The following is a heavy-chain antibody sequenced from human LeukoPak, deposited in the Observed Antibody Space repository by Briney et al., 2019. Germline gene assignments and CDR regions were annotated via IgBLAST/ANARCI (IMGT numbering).Heavy chain of an antibody. V-gene: IGHV3-48*03. CDR3: ARVGGYSYGFPSHFDY. J-gene: IGHJ4*02. CDR2: ISSSGSTI. D-gene: IGHD5-18*01. CDR1: GFTFSSYE. Sequence: PGGSLRLSCAASGFTFSSYEMNCVRQAPGKGLEWVSYISSSGSTIYYADSVKGRFTISRDNAKNSLYLQMNSLRAEDTAVYYCARVGGYSYGFPSHFDYWGQGTLVTVSS.